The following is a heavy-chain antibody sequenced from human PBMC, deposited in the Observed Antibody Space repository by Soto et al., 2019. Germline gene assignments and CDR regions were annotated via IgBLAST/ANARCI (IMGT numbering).Heavy chain of an antibody. J-gene: IGHJ4*02. D-gene: IGHD6-13*01. CDR1: GGTFSSYA. Sequence: ASVKVSCKASGGTFSSYAISWVRQAPGQGLEWMGGIIPIFGTANYAQKFQGRVTITADESTSTAYMELSSLRSEDTAVYYCARGRYSSSWYGSRYFDYWGQGTLVTVSS. CDR3: ARGRYSSSWYGSRYFDY. V-gene: IGHV1-69*13. CDR2: IIPIFGTA.